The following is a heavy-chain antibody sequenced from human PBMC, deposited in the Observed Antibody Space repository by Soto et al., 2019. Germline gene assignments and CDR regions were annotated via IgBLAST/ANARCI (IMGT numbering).Heavy chain of an antibody. J-gene: IGHJ4*02. Sequence: SETLSLTCTVSGGSISSYYWSWIRQPPGKGLEWIGYMYYSGSTNYNPSLKSRVTISVDTSKNQFSLKLSSVTAADTAVYYCARHPGYGLYYFDYWGQGTLVTVSS. CDR1: GGSISSYY. CDR3: ARHPGYGLYYFDY. V-gene: IGHV4-59*08. CDR2: MYYSGST. D-gene: IGHD5-18*01.